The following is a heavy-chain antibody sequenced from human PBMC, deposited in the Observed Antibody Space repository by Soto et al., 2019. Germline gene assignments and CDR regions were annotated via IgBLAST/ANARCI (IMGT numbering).Heavy chain of an antibody. J-gene: IGHJ4*02. V-gene: IGHV3-23*01. Sequence: EVQLLESGGGLVQPGGSLRLSCAASGFTFSSYSMSWVRQAPGKGLEWVSSIGGSGSTPYYADSVKGRFTISRDNSKNTLYLQINTLRAEDTAVYYCAKAPTAAGTYWVDYWGQGTLVTVSS. CDR1: GFTFSSYS. CDR3: AKAPTAAGTYWVDY. D-gene: IGHD6-13*01. CDR2: IGGSGSTP.